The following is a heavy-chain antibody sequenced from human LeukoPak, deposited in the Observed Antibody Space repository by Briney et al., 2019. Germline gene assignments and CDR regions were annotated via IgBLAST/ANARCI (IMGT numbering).Heavy chain of an antibody. Sequence: SETLSLTCTVSGGSISSSYWSWIRQPPGKGLEWIGYIYYTGSTNYNSSLKSRVTISVDTSKNQFSLKLSSVTAADTAVYYCAREDSSSWEGDYYYYYMDVWGKGTTVTVSS. J-gene: IGHJ6*03. CDR1: GGSISSSY. D-gene: IGHD6-13*01. V-gene: IGHV4-59*12. CDR2: IYYTGST. CDR3: AREDSSSWEGDYYYYYMDV.